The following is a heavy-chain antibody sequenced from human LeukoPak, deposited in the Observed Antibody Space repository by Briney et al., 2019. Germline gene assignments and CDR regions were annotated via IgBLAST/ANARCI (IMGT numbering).Heavy chain of an antibody. Sequence: GGSLRLSCAASGFTFSSYAMSWVRQAPGKGLEWVSAISGSGGSTYYADSVKGRFTISRDKSKNTLYLQMNSLRAEDTAVYYCAKVSPYYYGSGSYYLDYWGQGTLVTVSS. CDR3: AKVSPYYYGSGSYYLDY. J-gene: IGHJ4*02. D-gene: IGHD3-10*01. CDR1: GFTFSSYA. CDR2: ISGSGGST. V-gene: IGHV3-23*01.